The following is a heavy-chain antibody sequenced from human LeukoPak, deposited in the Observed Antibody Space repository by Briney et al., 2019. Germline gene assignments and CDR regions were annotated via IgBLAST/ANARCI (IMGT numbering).Heavy chain of an antibody. CDR1: GFTFDDYA. CDR2: ISWSSGSI. J-gene: IGHJ4*02. V-gene: IGHV3-9*01. Sequence: GRSLRLSCAASGFTFDDYAMHWVRQAPGKGLEWVSGISWSSGSIGYADSVKGRFTISRDNAKNSLYLQMNSLRAEDTALYYCAKDDAYTVTSYYFDYWGQGTLVTVSS. D-gene: IGHD4-17*01. CDR3: AKDDAYTVTSYYFDY.